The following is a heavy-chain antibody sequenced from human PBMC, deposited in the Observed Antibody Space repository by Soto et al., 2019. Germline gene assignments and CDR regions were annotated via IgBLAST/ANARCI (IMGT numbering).Heavy chain of an antibody. CDR3: AKERDYYGSGSYPIDAFDI. V-gene: IGHV3-23*01. D-gene: IGHD3-10*01. CDR1: GFTFSSYA. CDR2: ISGSGGST. J-gene: IGHJ3*02. Sequence: EVQLLESGGGLVQPGGSLRLSCAASGFTFSSYAMSWVRQAPGKGLEWVSAISGSGGSTYYADYVKGRFTISRDNSKNTLYLQMNSLRAEDTAVYYCAKERDYYGSGSYPIDAFDIWGQGTMVTVSS.